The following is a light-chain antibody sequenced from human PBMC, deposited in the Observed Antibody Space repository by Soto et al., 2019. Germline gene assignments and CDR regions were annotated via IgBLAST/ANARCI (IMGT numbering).Light chain of an antibody. CDR2: AAS. J-gene: IGKJ2*01. Sequence: DIQLTQTPSFLSASVGDRVTITCRASQGISSYLAWYQQKPGKAPKLLIYAASTLQSGVPSRFSGSGSGTEFTLTSSSLQPEDFANYYCQQLNSYPPYTFGQGTKLEIK. CDR3: QQLNSYPPYT. V-gene: IGKV1-9*01. CDR1: QGISSY.